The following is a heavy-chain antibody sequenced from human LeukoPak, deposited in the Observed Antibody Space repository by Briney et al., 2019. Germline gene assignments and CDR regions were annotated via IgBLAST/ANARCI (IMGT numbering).Heavy chain of an antibody. V-gene: IGHV3-30-3*01. Sequence: PGRSLRLSCAASGFTFSSYAMHWVRQAPGKGLEWVAVISYDGSNKYYADSVKGRFTISRDNSKNTLYLQMNSLRAEDTAVYYCARGQLTGDNCSSTSCPLSSPIFDYWGQGTLVTVSS. CDR1: GFTFSSYA. CDR3: ARGQLTGDNCSSTSCPLSSPIFDY. CDR2: ISYDGSNK. J-gene: IGHJ4*02. D-gene: IGHD2-2*01.